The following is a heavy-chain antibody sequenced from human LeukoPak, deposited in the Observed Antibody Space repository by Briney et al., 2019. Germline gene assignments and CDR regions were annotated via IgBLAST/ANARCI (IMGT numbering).Heavy chain of an antibody. CDR3: AREGWLSDGY. Sequence: SETLSLTCTVSGGSISSYYWSWIRQPPGKGLEWIGYIYYSGSTNYNPSLKSRVTISVDTSKNQFSLKLSSVTAADTAVYYCAREGWLSDGYWGQGTLVTVSS. J-gene: IGHJ4*02. V-gene: IGHV4-59*12. CDR1: GGSISSYY. D-gene: IGHD3-22*01. CDR2: IYYSGST.